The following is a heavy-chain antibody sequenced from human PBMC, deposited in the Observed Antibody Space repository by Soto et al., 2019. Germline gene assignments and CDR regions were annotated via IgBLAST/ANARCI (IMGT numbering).Heavy chain of an antibody. CDR1: GGSISSGCYY. J-gene: IGHJ5*02. D-gene: IGHD1-26*01. CDR3: ARVGAEYNWFDP. V-gene: IGHV4-31*03. Sequence: TLSLTFTVSGGSISSGCYYWSWIRQHPGKGLEWIGYIYYSGSTYYNPSLKSRVTISVDTSKNQFSLKLSSVTAADTAVYYCARVGAEYNWFDPWGQGTLVTVSS. CDR2: IYYSGST.